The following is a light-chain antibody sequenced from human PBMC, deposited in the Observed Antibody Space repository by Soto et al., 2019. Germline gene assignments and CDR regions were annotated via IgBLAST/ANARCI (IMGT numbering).Light chain of an antibody. CDR1: NVGEYDY. CDR2: EVS. Sequence: QSALTQPPSASGSPGQSVTISCTGSNVGEYDYVSWYQQHPGKAPKLMIYEVSNRPSGISNRFSGSKSGNTASLTLSGLQAEDEADYYCSSYTSSSTLVFGGGTKLTVL. CDR3: SSYTSSSTLV. V-gene: IGLV2-14*01. J-gene: IGLJ2*01.